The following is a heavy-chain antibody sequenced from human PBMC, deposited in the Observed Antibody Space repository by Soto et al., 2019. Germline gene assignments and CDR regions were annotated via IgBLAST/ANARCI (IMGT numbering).Heavy chain of an antibody. CDR1: GFTFSSYG. J-gene: IGHJ6*01. V-gene: IGHV3-30*18. D-gene: IGHD2-21*02. CDR3: AKDHVTAIHYYYYCGMDV. Sequence: QVQLVESGGGVVQPGRSLRLSCAASGFTFSSYGMHWVRQAPGKGLEWVAVISYDGSNKYYADSVKGRFTISRDNSKITLYLQMNSVRAEDTVVYYCAKDHVTAIHYYYYCGMDVWGQGTTVNVSS. CDR2: ISYDGSNK.